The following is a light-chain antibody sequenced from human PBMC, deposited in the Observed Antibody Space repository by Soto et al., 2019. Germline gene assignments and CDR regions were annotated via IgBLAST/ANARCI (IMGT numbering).Light chain of an antibody. J-gene: IGLJ2*01. Sequence: SYVLTQPPSVSVAPGQTATITCGRNNIKIKSVHWYQHKAGQAPVLLVYDDRDRPSGIPERFSGSNSGNTATLTISRVEAGDEADYYCQVWDSSADPVIFGGGTKLTVL. CDR2: DDR. V-gene: IGLV3-21*02. CDR1: NIKIKS. CDR3: QVWDSSADPVI.